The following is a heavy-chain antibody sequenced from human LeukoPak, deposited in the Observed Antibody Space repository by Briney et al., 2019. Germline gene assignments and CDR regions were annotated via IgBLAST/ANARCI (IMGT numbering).Heavy chain of an antibody. CDR3: ARGFVQYDFWSGCYVGYNWFDP. CDR1: GFTFSSYW. D-gene: IGHD3-3*01. Sequence: PGGSLRLSCAASGFTFSSYWMHWVRQAPGKGLVWVSRINSDGSSTSYADSVKGRFTISRDNAKNTLYLQMNSLRAEDTAVYYCARGFVQYDFWSGCYVGYNWFDPWGQGTLVTVSS. V-gene: IGHV3-74*01. J-gene: IGHJ5*02. CDR2: INSDGSST.